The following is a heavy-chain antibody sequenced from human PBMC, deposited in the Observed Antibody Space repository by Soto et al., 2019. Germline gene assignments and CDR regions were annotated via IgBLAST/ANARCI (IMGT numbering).Heavy chain of an antibody. V-gene: IGHV1-46*01. J-gene: IGHJ6*02. CDR3: ARERYYSDISGYLGGYYFYGMDV. CDR2: INPSGGST. D-gene: IGHD3-22*01. CDR1: GYTFTSYY. Sequence: ASVKVSCKASGYTFTSYYMHWVRQAPGQGLEWMGIINPSGGSTSYAQKFQGRVTMTRDTSTSTAYMELSSLRSEDTAVYYCARERYYSDISGYLGGYYFYGMDVWGQGTTVTVSS.